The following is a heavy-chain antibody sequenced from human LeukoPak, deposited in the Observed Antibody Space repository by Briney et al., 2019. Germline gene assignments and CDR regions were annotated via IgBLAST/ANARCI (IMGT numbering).Heavy chain of an antibody. CDR1: GFTFSSYS. D-gene: IGHD2-2*01. CDR3: ARTVVPAAMDYFDY. CDR2: ISSSSSYI. V-gene: IGHV3-21*01. Sequence: GGSLRLSCAASGFTFSSYSMNWVRQAPGKGLEWVSSISSSSSYIYYADSVKGRFTISRDNAKNSLYLQMNSLRAEDTAVYYCARTVVPAAMDYFDYRGQGTLVTVSS. J-gene: IGHJ4*02.